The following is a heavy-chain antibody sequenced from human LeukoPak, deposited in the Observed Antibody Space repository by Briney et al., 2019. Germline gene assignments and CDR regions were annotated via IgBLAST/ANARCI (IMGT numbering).Heavy chain of an antibody. CDR1: GFTFSSYA. CDR2: ISGTGGNT. J-gene: IGHJ6*02. V-gene: IGHV3-23*01. D-gene: IGHD3-10*01. CDR3: AKGFGSGHQYYYGMDV. Sequence: GGSLRLSCAASGFTFSSYAMSWVHQAPGKGLEWVSSISGTGGNTYYADSVKGRFTISRDNSKNTLYLQMNSLRAEDTAVYYCAKGFGSGHQYYYGMDVWGQGTTVTVSS.